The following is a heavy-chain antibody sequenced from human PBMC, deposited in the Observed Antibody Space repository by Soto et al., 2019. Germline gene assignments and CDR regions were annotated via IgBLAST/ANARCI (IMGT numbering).Heavy chain of an antibody. CDR2: IKIESDGGTT. V-gene: IGHV3-15*01. CDR1: GFTFSNAW. Sequence: ELQLVDSGGGLVKPGGSLRLSCAASGFTFSNAWMTWVRHAPGKGLECVCRIKIESDGGTTDYAAPVNGRFTISRDDYKKTLSSQMDILKHEENDLYYRPTHDALCGGSMSRYRPFWRHGTMVNVSS. CDR3: PTHDALCGGSMSRYRPF. J-gene: IGHJ4*01. D-gene: IGHD2-15*01.